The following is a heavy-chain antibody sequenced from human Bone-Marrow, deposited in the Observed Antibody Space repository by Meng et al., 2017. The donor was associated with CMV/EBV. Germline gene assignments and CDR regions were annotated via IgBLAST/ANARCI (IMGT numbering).Heavy chain of an antibody. V-gene: IGHV3-15*01. CDR2: IKSKTDGGTT. J-gene: IGHJ6*01. Sequence: GESLKISCAASGFTFSNAWMSWVRQAPGKGLEWVGHIKSKTDGGTTDYAAPVKGRFTISRDDSKNTLYLQMNSLKTEDTAVYYCTTGLTIFYYYYGMDVWGQGTTVTGSS. D-gene: IGHD3-3*01. CDR3: TTGLTIFYYYYGMDV. CDR1: GFTFSNAW.